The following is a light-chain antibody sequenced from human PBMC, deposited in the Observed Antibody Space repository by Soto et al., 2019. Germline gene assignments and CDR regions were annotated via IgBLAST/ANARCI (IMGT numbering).Light chain of an antibody. J-gene: IGKJ5*01. CDR1: QSVNSN. V-gene: IGKV3-15*01. Sequence: EIVKTQSPATLSVNPGERATLSCRASQSVNSNLAWYQQKPGQAPTLLIYDASTRATGIPARFSGSGSGTEFTLTISSLQSEDFAVYYCQQFDNRPPVTFGQGTRLEIK. CDR3: QQFDNRPPVT. CDR2: DAS.